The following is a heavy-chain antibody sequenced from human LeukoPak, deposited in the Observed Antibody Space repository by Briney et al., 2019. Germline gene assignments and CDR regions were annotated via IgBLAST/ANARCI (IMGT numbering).Heavy chain of an antibody. J-gene: IGHJ4*02. V-gene: IGHV3-30-3*01. CDR1: RFTFSSYA. Sequence: AGGSLRLSCAASRFTFSSYAMHWVRQAPGKGLEWVAVISYDGSNKYYADSVKGKGRFTISRDNSKNTLYLQMNSLRAEDTAVYYCARDMDYRPIGSYYYGYWGQGTLVTVSS. D-gene: IGHD1-26*01. CDR3: ARDMDYRPIGSYYYGY. CDR2: ISYDGSNK.